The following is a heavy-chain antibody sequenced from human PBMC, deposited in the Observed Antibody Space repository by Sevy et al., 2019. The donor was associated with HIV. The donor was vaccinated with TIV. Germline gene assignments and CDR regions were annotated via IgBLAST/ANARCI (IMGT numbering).Heavy chain of an antibody. V-gene: IGHV3-7*01. Sequence: GGSLRLSCAASGFXFSSYWMSWVRQAPGKGLEWVANIKQDGSEKYYVDSVKGRFTISRDNAKNSLYLQMNSLRAEDTAVYYCARDIVVVPAAXDXXGQGTLVTVSS. D-gene: IGHD2-2*01. CDR3: ARDIVVVPAAXDX. CDR1: GFXFSSYW. CDR2: IKQDGSEK. J-gene: IGHJ4*02.